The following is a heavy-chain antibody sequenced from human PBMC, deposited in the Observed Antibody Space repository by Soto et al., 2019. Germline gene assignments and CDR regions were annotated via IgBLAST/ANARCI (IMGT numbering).Heavy chain of an antibody. CDR1: GFTFSSYA. CDR3: ARGEAARYNSSAITYYGMDV. CDR2: ISYDGSNK. V-gene: IGHV3-30-3*01. D-gene: IGHD6-6*01. J-gene: IGHJ6*02. Sequence: PGGSLRLSCAASGFTFSSYAMHWVRQAPGKGLEWVAVISYDGSNKYYADSVKGRFTISRDNSKNTLYLQMNSLRAGDTAVYYCARGEAARYNSSAITYYGMDVWGQGTTVTVSS.